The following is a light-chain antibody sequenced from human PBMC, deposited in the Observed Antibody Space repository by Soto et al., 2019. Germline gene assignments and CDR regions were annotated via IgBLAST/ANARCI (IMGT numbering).Light chain of an antibody. Sequence: QSVVTQPPSASGTPGQRVTISCSGGSSNIGSNTVIWYQQLPGTAPKLLIYSNNKRPSGVPDRFSGSKSGISASLAISGLQSEDEADYYCAAWDDSMNGGVFGGGTKLTVL. CDR1: SSNIGSNT. CDR3: AAWDDSMNGGV. J-gene: IGLJ3*02. CDR2: SNN. V-gene: IGLV1-44*01.